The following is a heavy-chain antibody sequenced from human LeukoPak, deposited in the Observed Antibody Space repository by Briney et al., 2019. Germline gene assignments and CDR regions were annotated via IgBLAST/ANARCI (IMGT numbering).Heavy chain of an antibody. V-gene: IGHV3-53*01. Sequence: PGGSLRLSCAASGFTVSSNYMSWVRQAPGKGLEWVSVIYSGGSTYYADSVKGRFTISRDNSKNTLYLQMNSLRAEDTAVYYCARSSITIFGVVKYYFDYWGQGTLVTVSS. CDR1: GFTVSSNY. CDR3: ARSSITIFGVVKYYFDY. D-gene: IGHD3-3*01. CDR2: IYSGGST. J-gene: IGHJ4*02.